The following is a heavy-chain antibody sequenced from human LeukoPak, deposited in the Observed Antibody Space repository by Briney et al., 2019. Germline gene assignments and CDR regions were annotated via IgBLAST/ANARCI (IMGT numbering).Heavy chain of an antibody. V-gene: IGHV3-23*01. CDR1: GFTFSSYA. CDR3: ARGPTGDYFGAFDI. J-gene: IGHJ3*02. D-gene: IGHD4-17*01. CDR2: ISGSGGST. Sequence: PGGSLRLSCAASGFTFSSYAMSWVRPAPGKGLEWVSAISGSGGSTYYADFVKGRFNISSDNSQNTLYLQMNSLGGGDHAVYYCARGPTGDYFGAFDILGQGRKLSVPS.